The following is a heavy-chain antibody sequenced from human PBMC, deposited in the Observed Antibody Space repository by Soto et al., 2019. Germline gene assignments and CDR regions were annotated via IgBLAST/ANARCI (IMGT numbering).Heavy chain of an antibody. Sequence: GGSLRLSCAASGFTFSSYGMHWVRQAPGKGLEWVAVIWYDGSNKYYADSVKGRFTISRDNSKNTLYLQMNSLRAEDTAVYYCARAMRLVQNLFDYWGQGTLVTVSS. CDR1: GFTFSSYG. V-gene: IGHV3-33*01. CDR3: ARAMRLVQNLFDY. CDR2: IWYDGSNK. J-gene: IGHJ4*02. D-gene: IGHD6-19*01.